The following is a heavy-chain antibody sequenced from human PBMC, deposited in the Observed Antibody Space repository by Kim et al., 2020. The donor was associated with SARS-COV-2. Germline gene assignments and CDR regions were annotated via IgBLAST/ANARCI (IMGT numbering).Heavy chain of an antibody. V-gene: IGHV3-33*01. D-gene: IGHD6-19*01. CDR2: NK. Sequence: NKYYADSVKGRFTMSRDNSKNTLYLQMNSLRAEDTAVYYCASKATVALDYWGQGTLVTVSS. J-gene: IGHJ4*02. CDR3: ASKATVALDY.